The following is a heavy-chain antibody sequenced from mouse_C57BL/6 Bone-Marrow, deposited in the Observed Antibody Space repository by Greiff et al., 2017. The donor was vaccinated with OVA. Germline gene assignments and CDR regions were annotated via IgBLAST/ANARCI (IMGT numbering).Heavy chain of an antibody. J-gene: IGHJ3*01. Sequence: EVQLQESGGGLVQPGGSLKLSCAASGFTFSDYGMAWVRQAPRQGPEWVAFISNFAYSIYYADTVTGRFTISGENAKNTVYLEMSSLRSEDTAMYYCASVNTTVVPFAYWGQGTLVTVSA. CDR2: ISNFAYSI. CDR3: ASVNTTVVPFAY. CDR1: GFTFSDYG. D-gene: IGHD1-1*01. V-gene: IGHV5-15*01.